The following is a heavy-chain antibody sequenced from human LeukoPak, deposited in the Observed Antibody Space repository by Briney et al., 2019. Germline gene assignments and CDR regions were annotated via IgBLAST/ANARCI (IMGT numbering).Heavy chain of an antibody. CDR1: GGSVNNYY. Sequence: KPSESLSLTCSVSGGSVNNYYWNWIRQPPGKGLDWVGYIYYSGRTNYNPSLKSRVSISVDTSKNQFSLKLSSVTAADTAVYYCARDFRGSVDAFDIWGQGTMVAVSS. J-gene: IGHJ3*02. CDR2: IYYSGRT. V-gene: IGHV4-59*02. CDR3: ARDFRGSVDAFDI.